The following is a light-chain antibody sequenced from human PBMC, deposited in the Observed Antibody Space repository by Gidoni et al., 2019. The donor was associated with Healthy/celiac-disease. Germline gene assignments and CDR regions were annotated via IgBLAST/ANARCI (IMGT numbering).Light chain of an antibody. V-gene: IGLV1-44*01. J-gene: IGLJ2*01. CDR1: SSNIGSNT. Sequence: QSVMTPPPSASGTPGQRVTISCSGSSSNIGSNTVNGYQQLPGTDPKLLIYSNNQRPAGVPDRFSGSKSGTSASLAISGLQSEDEADYYCAAWDDSLNGPVFGGGTKLTGL. CDR2: SNN. CDR3: AAWDDSLNGPV.